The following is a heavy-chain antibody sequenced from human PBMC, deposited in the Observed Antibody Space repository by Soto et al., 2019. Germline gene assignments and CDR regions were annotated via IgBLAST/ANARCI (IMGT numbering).Heavy chain of an antibody. J-gene: IGHJ2*01. CDR1: GFTFSSYA. V-gene: IGHV3-23*01. CDR3: AKDSPYRYSGDWYFDL. CDR2: ISGSLGST. Sequence: EVQLLESGGDLVQPGGSLRLSCAASGFTFSSYAMSWVRQAPGKGLEWVSAISGSLGSTYYADSVKGRFTISRDNSKHTLFLQMHSLRVEATAVYYCAKDSPYRYSGDWYFDLWGRGTLVTVSS. D-gene: IGHD1-1*01.